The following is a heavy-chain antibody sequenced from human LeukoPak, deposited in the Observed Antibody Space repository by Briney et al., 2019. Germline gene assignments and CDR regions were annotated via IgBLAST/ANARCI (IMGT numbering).Heavy chain of an antibody. Sequence: GGSLRLSCADSGFTFRSYWMSWVRQAPGKGLEWVANIKPDGSNKYYVDSVKGRFTISRDNAKNSLYLQMNSLRAEDTAIYYCARGRVSLDYWGRGNLVTVSS. V-gene: IGHV3-7*01. J-gene: IGHJ4*02. CDR3: ARGRVSLDY. CDR1: GFTFRSYW. CDR2: IKPDGSNK.